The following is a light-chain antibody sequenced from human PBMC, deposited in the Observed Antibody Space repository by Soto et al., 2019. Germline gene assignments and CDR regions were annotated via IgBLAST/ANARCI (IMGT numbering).Light chain of an antibody. Sequence: QSVLTQPPSVSGAPGQRVTIYCTGSSSNIGAGYDLHWYQQRPGTAPKLLIFGNINRLLGVPDRFSGSKSGPSASLAITGLQAEDEGDYYCQSYDSTLSARYVFGTGTKVTVL. V-gene: IGLV1-40*01. CDR2: GNI. CDR3: QSYDSTLSARYV. CDR1: SSNIGAGYD. J-gene: IGLJ1*01.